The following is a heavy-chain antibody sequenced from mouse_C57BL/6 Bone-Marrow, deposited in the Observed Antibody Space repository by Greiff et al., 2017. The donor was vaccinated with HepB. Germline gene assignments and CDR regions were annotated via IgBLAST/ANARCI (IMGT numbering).Heavy chain of an antibody. V-gene: IGHV1-22*01. Sequence: DVQLQESGPELVKPGASVKMSCKASGYTFTDYNMHWVKQSHGKSLEWIGYINPNNGGTSYNQKFKGKATLTVNKSSSTAYMELRSLTSEDSAVYYCARAWDVPFAYWGQGTLVTVSA. D-gene: IGHD4-1*01. CDR3: ARAWDVPFAY. CDR1: GYTFTDYN. J-gene: IGHJ3*01. CDR2: INPNNGGT.